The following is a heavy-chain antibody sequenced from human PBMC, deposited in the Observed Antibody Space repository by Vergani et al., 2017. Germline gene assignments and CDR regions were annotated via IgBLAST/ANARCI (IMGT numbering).Heavy chain of an antibody. J-gene: IGHJ4*02. CDR2: IYDSGNT. V-gene: IGHV4-59*01. D-gene: IGHD2-21*01. Sequence: QVQLQESGPGLVKPSETLSLTCSVSGDTMNTYYWTWIRQHPGKGLEWIGYIYDSGNTKYNPSLKSSVTMSLDTSKNQFYLTLYSVTAADTAVYYCARGGLWWLQQIDSWGQGTLVTVSS. CDR3: ARGGLWWLQQIDS. CDR1: GDTMNTYY.